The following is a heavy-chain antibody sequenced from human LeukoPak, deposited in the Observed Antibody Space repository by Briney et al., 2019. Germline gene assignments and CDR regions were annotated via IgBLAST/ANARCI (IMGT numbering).Heavy chain of an antibody. Sequence: GASVEVSCKASGYTCTGYLIHWVRQAPRQGLEWMGWIDPKSGVTNYGQKFQGRVNMARDTSTTTLYMELTGLRSDDAAVYFCARFGEDGDDKDGWGKGTTVTVSS. D-gene: IGHD4-17*01. CDR2: IDPKSGVT. J-gene: IGHJ6*03. V-gene: IGHV1-2*02. CDR3: ARFGEDGDDKDG. CDR1: GYTCTGYL.